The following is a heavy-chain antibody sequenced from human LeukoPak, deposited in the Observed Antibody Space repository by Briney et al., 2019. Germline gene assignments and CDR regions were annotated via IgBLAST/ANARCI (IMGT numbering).Heavy chain of an antibody. Sequence: SVKVSCKASGGTFSSYAISWVRQAPGQGLEWMGGIIPIFGTANYAQKFQGRVTITTDESTSTAYMELSSPRSEDTAVYYCARGKYCSGGSCYGPKWNYFDYWGQGTLVTVSS. CDR1: GGTFSSYA. CDR3: ARGKYCSGGSCYGPKWNYFDY. CDR2: IIPIFGTA. D-gene: IGHD2-15*01. J-gene: IGHJ4*02. V-gene: IGHV1-69*05.